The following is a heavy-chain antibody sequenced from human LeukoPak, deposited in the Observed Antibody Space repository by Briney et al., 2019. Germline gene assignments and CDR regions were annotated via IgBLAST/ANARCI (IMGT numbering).Heavy chain of an antibody. Sequence: PGGSLRLSCAASGFTFSSYAMHWVRQAPGKGLEYVSAISSNGGSTYYANSVKGRFTISRDNSKNTLYLQMGSLRAEDMAVYYCARGSLTGYNRWYFDYWGQGTLVTVSS. CDR3: ARGSLTGYNRWYFDY. J-gene: IGHJ4*02. V-gene: IGHV3-64*01. CDR1: GFTFSSYA. D-gene: IGHD3-9*01. CDR2: ISSNGGST.